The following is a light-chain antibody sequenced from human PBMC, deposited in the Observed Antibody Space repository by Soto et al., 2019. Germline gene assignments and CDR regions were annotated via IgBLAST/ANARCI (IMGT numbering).Light chain of an antibody. Sequence: EIVLTQSPGTLSSSPGERATLSCRASQSVSSNYLAWYQQRPGQSPRLLIYGASSRAIGIPDRFSGSGSGTDFTLTISRLEPEDFAVYYCQQYDTSPGAFGQGTKVDIK. CDR1: QSVSSNY. V-gene: IGKV3-20*01. J-gene: IGKJ1*01. CDR2: GAS. CDR3: QQYDTSPGA.